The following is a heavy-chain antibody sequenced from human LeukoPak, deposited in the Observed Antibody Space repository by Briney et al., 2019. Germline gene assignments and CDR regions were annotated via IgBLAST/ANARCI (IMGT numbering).Heavy chain of an antibody. CDR2: MNPNSGNT. D-gene: IGHD4-17*01. V-gene: IGHV1-8*01. Sequence: ASMKVSCKASGYTFTSYDINWVRQATGQGLEWMGWMNPNSGNTGYAQKFQGRVTMTRNTSISTAYMELSSLRSEDTAVYYCATLYGDYNWYFDLWGRGTLVTVSS. CDR3: ATLYGDYNWYFDL. CDR1: GYTFTSYD. J-gene: IGHJ2*01.